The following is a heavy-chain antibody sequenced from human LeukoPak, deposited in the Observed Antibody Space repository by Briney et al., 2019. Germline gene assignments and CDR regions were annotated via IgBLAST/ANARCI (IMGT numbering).Heavy chain of an antibody. CDR2: IYHSGST. J-gene: IGHJ4*02. CDR1: GGSISSGGYY. D-gene: IGHD3-22*01. V-gene: IGHV4-30-2*01. Sequence: SETLSLTCTVSGGSISSGGYYWSWIRQPPGKGLEWIGYIYHSGSTYYNPSLKSRVTISVDRSKNQFSLKLSSVTAADTAVYYCASADGYDSSGYYLDYWGQGTLVTVSS. CDR3: ASADGYDSSGYYLDY.